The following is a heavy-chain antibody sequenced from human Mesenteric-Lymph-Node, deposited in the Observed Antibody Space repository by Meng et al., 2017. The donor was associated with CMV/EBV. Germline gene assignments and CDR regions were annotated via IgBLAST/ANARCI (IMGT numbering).Heavy chain of an antibody. Sequence: GGSLRLSCAASGLSFTTYAMSWVRQAPGKGLEWVSGINWNGDTAGYSDSVKGRFTISRDNAKNSLYLQMNSLRAEDPALYYCARARMVQYYYGLDVWGQGTTVTVSS. D-gene: IGHD1-14*01. J-gene: IGHJ6*02. CDR3: ARARMVQYYYGLDV. CDR1: GLSFTTYA. V-gene: IGHV3-20*04. CDR2: INWNGDTA.